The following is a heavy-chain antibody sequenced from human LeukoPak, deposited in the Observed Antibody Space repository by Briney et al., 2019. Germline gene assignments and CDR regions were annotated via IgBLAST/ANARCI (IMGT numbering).Heavy chain of an antibody. CDR3: AKAGSQKGYYFDY. J-gene: IGHJ4*02. V-gene: IGHV3-9*03. CDR1: GFTVSSNY. Sequence: GGSLRLSCAASGFTVSSNYMSWVRQAPGKGLEWVSGISWNSGSIGYADSVKGRFTISRDNAKNSLYLQMNSLRAEDMALYYCAKAGSQKGYYFDYWGQGTLVTVSS. CDR2: ISWNSGSI. D-gene: IGHD1-14*01.